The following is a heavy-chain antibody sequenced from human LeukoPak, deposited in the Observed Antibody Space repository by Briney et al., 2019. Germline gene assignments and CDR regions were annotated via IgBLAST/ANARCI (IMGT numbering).Heavy chain of an antibody. CDR2: MYYSGST. J-gene: IGHJ4*02. Sequence: PPETLSLTCTVSGDSISTYYWSWIRQPPGKWLGWIGYMYYSGSTNYNPSLKSRVTISLDTPKNQFSLRLNSVTAADTAVYYCARGVAGYGPYDYWGQGTLVTVSS. CDR1: GDSISTYY. CDR3: ARGVAGYGPYDY. V-gene: IGHV4-59*01. D-gene: IGHD5-12*01.